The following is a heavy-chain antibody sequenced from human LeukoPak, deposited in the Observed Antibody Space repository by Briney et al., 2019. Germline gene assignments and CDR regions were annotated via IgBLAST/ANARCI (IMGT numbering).Heavy chain of an antibody. V-gene: IGHV3-7*01. CDR3: VRVGFSDEGFDH. CDR2: IKPDGSQE. Sequence: PGGSLRLSCPGSGFTFSSYWMTWVRQAPGKGLEWMANIKPDGSQENYVDSAKGRFTISRDNAKESVFLQMNSLRAEDTAVYYCVRVGFSDEGFDHWGQGTLVTVSS. D-gene: IGHD2-15*01. J-gene: IGHJ4*02. CDR1: GFTFSSYW.